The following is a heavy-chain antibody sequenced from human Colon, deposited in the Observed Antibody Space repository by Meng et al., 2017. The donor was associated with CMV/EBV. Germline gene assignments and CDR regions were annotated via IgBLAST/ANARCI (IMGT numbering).Heavy chain of an antibody. CDR2: ISYDGSNQ. CDR3: ARPLSPRSAYSALLAF. J-gene: IGHJ4*02. CDR1: GFSFSSYA. D-gene: IGHD2-15*01. Sequence: GESLKISCVASGFSFSSYAMHWVRQAPGKGLEWVAVISYDGSNQYYADSVKGRFTISRDNSKNTLYVQINSLGIEDTAVYYCARPLSPRSAYSALLAFWGQGTLVTVSS. V-gene: IGHV3-30*06.